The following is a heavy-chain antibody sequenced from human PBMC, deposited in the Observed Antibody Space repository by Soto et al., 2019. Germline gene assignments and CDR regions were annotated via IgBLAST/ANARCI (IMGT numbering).Heavy chain of an antibody. V-gene: IGHV4-30-2*01. CDR1: GGSISSGGYS. J-gene: IGHJ6*02. CDR3: XXXXXXXYYYGMDV. CDR2: IYHSGST. Sequence: QLQLQESGSGLVKPSQTLSLTCAVSGGSISSGGYSWSWIRQPPGKGLEWIGYIYHSGSTYYNPSLKSRVXXXXXXXXXXXXXXXXXXXXXXXXVYYCXXXXXXXYYYGMDVWGQGTTVTVSS. D-gene: IGHD3-10*01.